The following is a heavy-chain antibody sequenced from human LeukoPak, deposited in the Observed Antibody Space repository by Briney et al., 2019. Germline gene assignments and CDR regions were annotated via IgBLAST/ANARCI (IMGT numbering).Heavy chain of an antibody. D-gene: IGHD1-26*01. CDR1: GFTFRYYA. Sequence: GGSLRLSCAASGFTFRYYAMSWVRQAPGKGLEWVSAISGSGSTTYYADPVKGRFTISRDNAKNSLYLQMNSLRAEDTAVYYCAREFSGSNYGFPFDYWGQGTLVTVSS. J-gene: IGHJ4*02. V-gene: IGHV3-23*01. CDR2: ISGSGSTT. CDR3: AREFSGSNYGFPFDY.